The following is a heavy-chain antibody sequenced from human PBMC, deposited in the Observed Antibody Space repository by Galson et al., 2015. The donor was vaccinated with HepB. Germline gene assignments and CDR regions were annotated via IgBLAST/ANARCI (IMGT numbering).Heavy chain of an antibody. J-gene: IGHJ3*02. CDR1: GFTFSSYS. CDR3: ARGQYYYDSSGYRYDAFDI. D-gene: IGHD3-22*01. V-gene: IGHV3-48*02. CDR2: ISSSSSTI. Sequence: SLRLSCAASGFTFSSYSMNWVRQAPGKGLEWVSYISSSSSTIYYADSVKGRFTISRDNAKNSLYLQMNSLRDEDTAVYYCARGQYYYDSSGYRYDAFDIWGQGTMVTVSS.